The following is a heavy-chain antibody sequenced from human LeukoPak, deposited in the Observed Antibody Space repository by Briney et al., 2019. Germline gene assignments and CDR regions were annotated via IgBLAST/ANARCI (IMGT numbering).Heavy chain of an antibody. CDR2: IYYSGST. J-gene: IGHJ4*02. Sequence: SQTLSLTCTVSGGSISSGDYYWSWIRQPPGKGLEWIGYIYYSGSTYYNPSLKSRVTISVDTSKNQFSLKLSSVTAADTAVYYCARASMIVVVIDYWGPGTLVTVSS. D-gene: IGHD3-22*01. V-gene: IGHV4-30-4*01. CDR3: ARASMIVVVIDY. CDR1: GGSISSGDYY.